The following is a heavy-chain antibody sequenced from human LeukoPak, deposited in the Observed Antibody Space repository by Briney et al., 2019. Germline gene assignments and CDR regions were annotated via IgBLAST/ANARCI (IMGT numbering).Heavy chain of an antibody. Sequence: PWGSLRLSCGASGFTFSSYAMTWVRQAPGKGLEWVSVISGSGGTTDYADSVKGRFTISRENSKNTQYLQMNSLRAEDTAVYYCTKQYCTSSASCYNYYDYYTQLSGKGTTVTVSS. V-gene: IGHV3-23*01. J-gene: IGHJ6*03. CDR3: TKQYCTSSASCYNYYDYYTQL. D-gene: IGHD2-2*02. CDR1: GFTFSSYA. CDR2: ISGSGGTT.